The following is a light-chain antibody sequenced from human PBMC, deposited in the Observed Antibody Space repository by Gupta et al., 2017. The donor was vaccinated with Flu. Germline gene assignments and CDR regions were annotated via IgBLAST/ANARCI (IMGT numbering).Light chain of an antibody. CDR3: QQYDNLSPIT. J-gene: IGKJ5*01. Sequence: SSLSASVGDRVTITCQASHDISNYLNWYQQKPGKVPKLLIYDASNLETGVPSRFSGSGSGTDFTFTISSLQLEDIATYYCQQYDNLSPITFGQGTRLEIK. V-gene: IGKV1-33*01. CDR2: DAS. CDR1: HDISNY.